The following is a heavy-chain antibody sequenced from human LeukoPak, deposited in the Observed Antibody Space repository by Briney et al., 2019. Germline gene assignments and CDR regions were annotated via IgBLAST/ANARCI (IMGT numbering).Heavy chain of an antibody. CDR3: ASGYSSDYGGNVY. J-gene: IGHJ4*02. D-gene: IGHD4-23*01. CDR2: INSDGSST. CDR1: EFTFSTYW. Sequence: GGSLRLSCAASEFTFSTYWMHWVRQAPGKGLVWVSRINSDGSSTNYADSVKGRFTISRDNAKNTLYLQMNGLSIEDTAVYYCASGYSSDYGGNVYWGRGTLVTVSS. V-gene: IGHV3-74*01.